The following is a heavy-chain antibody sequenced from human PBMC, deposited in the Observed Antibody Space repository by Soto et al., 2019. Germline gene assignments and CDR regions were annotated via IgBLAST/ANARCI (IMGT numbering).Heavy chain of an antibody. CDR1: GGTFSRNA. CDR2: IIPILGTP. CDR3: ATAWFGLISGGPRGYYVMVV. J-gene: IGHJ6*02. V-gene: IGHV1-69*06. D-gene: IGHD2-15*01. Sequence: QVQLVQSGAEVKKPGSSVKVSCTASGGTFSRNAINWVRQAPGQGLEWMGGIIPILGTPNYARKFQGRVTITADNSTSSAYMGLSCLISEHMAVYYCATAWFGLISGGPRGYYVMVVWGQGTTVSVSS.